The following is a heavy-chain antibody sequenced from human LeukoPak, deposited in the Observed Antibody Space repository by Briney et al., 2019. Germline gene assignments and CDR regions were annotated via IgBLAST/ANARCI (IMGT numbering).Heavy chain of an antibody. CDR2: ISYDGSYK. V-gene: IGHV3-30*18. CDR1: GFTFSSYG. J-gene: IGHJ6*02. CDR3: AKGGRVVITSSYYGTDV. D-gene: IGHD3-22*01. Sequence: GGSLRLSCAASGFTFSSYGMHWVRQAPGKGLEWVAVISYDGSYKYYADSVKGRFTISRDNSKNTLYLQMNSLRAEDTAVYYCAKGGRVVITSSYYGTDVWGQGTTVTVS.